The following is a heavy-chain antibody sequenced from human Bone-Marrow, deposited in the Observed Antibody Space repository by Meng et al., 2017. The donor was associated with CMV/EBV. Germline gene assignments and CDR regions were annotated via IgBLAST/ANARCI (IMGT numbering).Heavy chain of an antibody. V-gene: IGHV5-51*01. D-gene: IGHD3-10*01. CDR2: IYPGDSDT. CDR3: ARLRGSGSYYKNTHYYYYGMDV. CDR1: GYSFTSYW. Sequence: KVSCKASGYSFTSYWIGWVRQMPGKGLEWMGIIYPGDSDTRYSPSFQGQVTISADKSISTAYLQWSSLKASDTAMYYCARLRGSGSYYKNTHYYYYGMDVWGQGTTVTGSS. J-gene: IGHJ6*01.